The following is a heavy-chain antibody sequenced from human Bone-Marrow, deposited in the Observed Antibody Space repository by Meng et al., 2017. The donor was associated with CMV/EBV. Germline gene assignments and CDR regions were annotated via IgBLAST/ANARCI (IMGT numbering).Heavy chain of an antibody. V-gene: IGHV3-23*01. CDR1: GFTFSSYA. J-gene: IGHJ6*02. Sequence: GESLKISCAASGFTFSSYAMSWVRQAPGKGLEWVSAISGSGCSTYYADSVKGRFTISRDNSKNTLYLQMNSLRAEDTAVYYCARVLIVVVPAAKTQLAAVGTISYYYGMDVWGQGTTVTVSS. D-gene: IGHD2-2*01. CDR2: ISGSGCST. CDR3: ARVLIVVVPAAKTQLAAVGTISYYYGMDV.